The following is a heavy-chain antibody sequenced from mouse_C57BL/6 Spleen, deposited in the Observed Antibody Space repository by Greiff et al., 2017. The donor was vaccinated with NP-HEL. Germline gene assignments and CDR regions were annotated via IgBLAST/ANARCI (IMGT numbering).Heavy chain of an antibody. J-gene: IGHJ3*01. D-gene: IGHD3-2*02. CDR3: TQAAQAAWFAY. Sequence: QVHVKQSGAELVRPGASVTLSCKASGYTFTDYEMHWVKQTPVHGLEWIGAIDPETGGTAYNQKFKGKAILTADKSSSTAYMELRSLTSEDSAVYYCTQAAQAAWFAYWGQGTLVTVSA. CDR1: GYTFTDYE. V-gene: IGHV1-15*01. CDR2: IDPETGGT.